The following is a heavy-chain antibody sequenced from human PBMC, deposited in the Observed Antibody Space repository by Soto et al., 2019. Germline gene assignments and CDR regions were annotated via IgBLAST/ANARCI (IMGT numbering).Heavy chain of an antibody. D-gene: IGHD3-10*01. Sequence: GGSLRLSCAASGFTFSSYAMSWVRQAPGKGLEWVSAISGSGGSTYYADSVKGRFTISRDNSKNTLYLQMNSLRAEDTAVYYCAKAWTTYGPRPSYFDYWGQGTLVTVSS. J-gene: IGHJ4*02. V-gene: IGHV3-23*01. CDR2: ISGSGGST. CDR3: AKAWTTYGPRPSYFDY. CDR1: GFTFSSYA.